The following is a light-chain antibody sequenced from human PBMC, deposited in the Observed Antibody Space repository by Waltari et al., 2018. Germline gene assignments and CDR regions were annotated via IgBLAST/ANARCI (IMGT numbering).Light chain of an antibody. CDR3: QHYNSYSCT. CDR1: QSISAW. CDR2: DAS. Sequence: DIQMTQSPSTLSASVGDRVPITCRASQSISAWLAWYQQKPGKAPKLLIYDASNLESGVPSRFSGSGSGTEFTLTISSLQPDDFATYYCQHYNSYSCTFGQGTKVEIK. V-gene: IGKV1-5*01. J-gene: IGKJ1*01.